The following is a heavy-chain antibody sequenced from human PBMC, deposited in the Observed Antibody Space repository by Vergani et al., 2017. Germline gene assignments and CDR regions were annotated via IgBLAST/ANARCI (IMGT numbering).Heavy chain of an antibody. D-gene: IGHD6-13*01. CDR2: ISGSGGGT. J-gene: IGHJ5*02. Sequence: EVQMLESGGGLVQPGGSLRLSCAASGFTFSSYAMSWVRQAPGKGLEWVSAISGSGGGTFYADSVKGRFTISRDNSKDTLFLQMNSLRAGDTAVYFCAKAPQGYIAAAGTPLDLWGQGTLVTVSS. CDR1: GFTFSSYA. V-gene: IGHV3-23*01. CDR3: AKAPQGYIAAAGTPLDL.